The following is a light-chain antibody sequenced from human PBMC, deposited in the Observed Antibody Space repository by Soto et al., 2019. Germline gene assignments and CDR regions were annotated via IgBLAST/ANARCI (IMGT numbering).Light chain of an antibody. V-gene: IGKV3-15*01. CDR1: QSVTTN. CDR2: AAS. Sequence: EIVMTQSPDTLSVSPGERATLSCRASQSVTTNLAWYQQKPGQAPRLLIYAASTRATGIPARFSGSGSGTELTLTISSLQSEDFAVYFCQQYNYWPRTFGQGTKVEIK. CDR3: QQYNYWPRT. J-gene: IGKJ1*01.